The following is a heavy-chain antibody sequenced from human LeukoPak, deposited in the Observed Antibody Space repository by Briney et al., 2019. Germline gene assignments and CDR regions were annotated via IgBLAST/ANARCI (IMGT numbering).Heavy chain of an antibody. Sequence: GGCLRLSCTASGFTFGDYAMSWVRQAPGKGLEWVGFIRSKAYGGTTEYAASVKGRFTISRDDSKSIAYLQMNRLKNEDTAVYYCTREVLWFGEYGPFDYWGQGTLVTVSS. CDR1: GFTFGDYA. D-gene: IGHD3-10*01. CDR2: IRSKAYGGTT. J-gene: IGHJ4*02. CDR3: TREVLWFGEYGPFDY. V-gene: IGHV3-49*04.